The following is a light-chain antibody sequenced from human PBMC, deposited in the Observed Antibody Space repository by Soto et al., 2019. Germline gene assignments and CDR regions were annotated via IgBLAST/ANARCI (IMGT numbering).Light chain of an antibody. Sequence: QAVVTQPPSVSGAPGQRVTISCTGSSSNIGAGYDVHWYQQLPGTAPKLLIYGNSNRPSGVPDRFSGSKSGTSASLAITGLRAEDEADYYCQSYDSSLSEDVFGTGTKVTVL. CDR3: QSYDSSLSEDV. J-gene: IGLJ1*01. V-gene: IGLV1-40*01. CDR1: SSNIGAGYD. CDR2: GNS.